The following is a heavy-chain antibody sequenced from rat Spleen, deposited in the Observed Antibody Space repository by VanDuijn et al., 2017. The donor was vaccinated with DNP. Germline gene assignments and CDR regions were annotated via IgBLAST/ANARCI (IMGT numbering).Heavy chain of an antibody. CDR3: ARHRTIMPYYYAMDA. CDR2: ISYDGDTT. CDR1: GFTFSYYY. Sequence: EVQLVESDGGLVQPGGSLKLSCAASGFTFSYYYMAWVRQAPAKGLEWVATISYDGDTTYYRDSVKGRFTISRDNAQSTLYLQMDSLRSEDTATYYCARHRTIMPYYYAMDAWGQGASVTVSS. J-gene: IGHJ4*01. D-gene: IGHD1-12*01. V-gene: IGHV5-29*01.